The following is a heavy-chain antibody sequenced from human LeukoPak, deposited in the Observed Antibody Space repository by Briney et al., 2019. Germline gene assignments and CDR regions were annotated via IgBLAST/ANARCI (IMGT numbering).Heavy chain of an antibody. CDR1: GDSTSSYD. V-gene: IGHV4-59*12. J-gene: IGHJ4*02. D-gene: IGHD3-10*01. CDR2: IYHSGST. Sequence: PSETLSLTCIVSGDSTSSYDWSWIRQPPGKGREWIGYIYHSGSTYYNPSLKSRVTISVDRSKNQFSLKLSSVTAADTAVYYCARAMTMVRGEGFDYWGQGTLVTVSS. CDR3: ARAMTMVRGEGFDY.